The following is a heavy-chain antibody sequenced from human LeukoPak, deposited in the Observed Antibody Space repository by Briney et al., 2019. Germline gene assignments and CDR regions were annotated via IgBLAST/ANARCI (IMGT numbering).Heavy chain of an antibody. CDR2: INPDSGGP. D-gene: IGHD3-10*01. CDR3: ARDYGGGESGDY. Sequence: ASVKVSCKASGYTFTDYYMHWVRQAPGQGLEWMGWINPDSGGPNYAQKFQGRVTMTRDTSITTAYMELSRLRSDDTAVYYCARDYGGGESGDYWGQGTLVTVSS. CDR1: GYTFTDYY. J-gene: IGHJ4*02. V-gene: IGHV1-2*02.